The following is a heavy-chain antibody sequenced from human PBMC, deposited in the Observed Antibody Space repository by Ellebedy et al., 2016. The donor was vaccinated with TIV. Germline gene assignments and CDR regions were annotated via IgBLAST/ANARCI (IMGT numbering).Heavy chain of an antibody. J-gene: IGHJ2*01. D-gene: IGHD3-22*01. CDR2: INPNSGGT. V-gene: IGHV1-2*04. CDR3: ARARDSSGPPSWYFDL. CDR1: GYTFTGYY. Sequence: AASVKVSCKASGYTFTGYYMHWVRQAPGQGLEWMGWINPNSGGTNYAQKFQGWVTMTRDTSISTAYMELSRLRSDDTAVYYCARARDSSGPPSWYFDLWGRGTLVTVSS.